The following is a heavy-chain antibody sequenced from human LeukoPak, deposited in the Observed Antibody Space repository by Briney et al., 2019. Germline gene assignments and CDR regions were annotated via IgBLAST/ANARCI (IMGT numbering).Heavy chain of an antibody. CDR3: ATPSPLYGSGSYRAYGMDV. J-gene: IGHJ6*02. Sequence: ASVKVSCKVSGYTLTELSMHWVRQAPGKGLEWMGGFDPEDGETIHAQKFQGRVTMTEDASTDTAYMELSSLRSEDTAVYYCATPSPLYGSGSYRAYGMDVWGQGTTVTVSS. V-gene: IGHV1-24*01. CDR1: GYTLTELS. CDR2: FDPEDGET. D-gene: IGHD3-10*01.